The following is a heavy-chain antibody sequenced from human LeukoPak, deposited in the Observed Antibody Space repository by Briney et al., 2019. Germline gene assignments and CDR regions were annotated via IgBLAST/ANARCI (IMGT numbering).Heavy chain of an antibody. CDR3: ARDLPAQRGSPGY. J-gene: IGHJ4*02. D-gene: IGHD1-26*01. CDR2: ISYDGSNK. CDR1: GFTFSSYA. V-gene: IGHV3-30-3*01. Sequence: SGRSLRLSCADSGFTFSSYAMHWVRQAPGKGLEWVAVISYDGSNKYYADSVKGRFTISRDNSKNTLYLQMNSLRAEDTAVYYCARDLPAQRGSPGYWGQGTLVTVSS.